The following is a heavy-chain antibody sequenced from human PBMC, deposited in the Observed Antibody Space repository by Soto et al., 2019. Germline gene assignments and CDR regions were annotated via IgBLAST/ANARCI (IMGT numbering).Heavy chain of an antibody. V-gene: IGHV4-61*01. CDR1: GGSVSSGSYY. D-gene: IGHD3-10*01. Sequence: SETLSLTCTVSGGSVSSGSYYWSWIRQPPGKGLEWIGYIYYSGSTNYNPSLKSRVTISVDTSKNQFSLKLSSVTAADTAVYYCARASSYYGSLRQFDYWGQGTLVTVSS. CDR3: ARASSYYGSLRQFDY. CDR2: IYYSGST. J-gene: IGHJ4*02.